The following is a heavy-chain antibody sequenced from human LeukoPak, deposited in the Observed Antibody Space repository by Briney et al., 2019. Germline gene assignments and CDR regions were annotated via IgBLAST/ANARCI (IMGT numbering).Heavy chain of an antibody. J-gene: IGHJ4*02. D-gene: IGHD4-17*01. CDR3: ARDQNDYGDYVFDY. CDR1: GFNFSSYG. Sequence: GGSLRLSCAAAGFNFSSYGMHWVRQVPGKGLEWVAVIWYDGSNKYYADSVKGRFTISRDNSKNTLYLQMNSLRAEDTAVYYCARDQNDYGDYVFDYWGQGTLVTVSS. CDR2: IWYDGSNK. V-gene: IGHV3-33*01.